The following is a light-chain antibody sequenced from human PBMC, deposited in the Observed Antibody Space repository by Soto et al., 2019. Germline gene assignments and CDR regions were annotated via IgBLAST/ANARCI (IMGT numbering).Light chain of an antibody. V-gene: IGKV1-39*01. CDR3: QQSYSTPYT. CDR1: QSISSY. Sequence: DIQMTQSPSSLSASVGDRVTITCRASQSISSYLNWYQQKPGKAPKLLISAASSLQSGVPSRFRGSGSGTDFTLTISSLQPEDFATYYCQQSYSTPYTFGQGTKLEIK. CDR2: AAS. J-gene: IGKJ2*01.